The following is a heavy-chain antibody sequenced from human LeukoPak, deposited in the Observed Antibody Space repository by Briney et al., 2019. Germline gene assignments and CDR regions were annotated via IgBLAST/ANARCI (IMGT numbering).Heavy chain of an antibody. V-gene: IGHV3-23*01. CDR2: ISGSGDST. J-gene: IGHJ4*02. CDR3: AKDRRPDGVRGTVDY. D-gene: IGHD3-16*01. CDR1: EFTFSSYA. Sequence: GGSLRLSCAASEFTFSSYAMSWVRQAPGKGLEWVSDISGSGDSTYYADSVRGRFTISRDNSKNILYLQMNSLRDEDTAVYYCAKDRRPDGVRGTVDYWGQGTLVTVSS.